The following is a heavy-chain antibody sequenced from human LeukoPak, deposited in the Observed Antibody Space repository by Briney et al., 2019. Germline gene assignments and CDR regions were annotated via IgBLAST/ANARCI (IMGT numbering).Heavy chain of an antibody. J-gene: IGHJ6*03. V-gene: IGHV1-69*08. CDR1: GGTFSSYT. Sequence: ASVKVSCKAYGGTFSSYTISWVRQAPGQGLEWMGRIIPILGKANYAQKFQGRATITADKSTSTAYMELSSLRSEDTAVYYCARAPGHIRMDVWGKGTTVTVSS. CDR2: IIPILGKA. CDR3: ARAPGHIRMDV.